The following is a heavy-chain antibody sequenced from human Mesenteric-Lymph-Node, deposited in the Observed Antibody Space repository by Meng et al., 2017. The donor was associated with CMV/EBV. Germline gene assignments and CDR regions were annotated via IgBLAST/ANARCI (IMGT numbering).Heavy chain of an antibody. J-gene: IGHJ4*02. D-gene: IGHD3-16*01. CDR3: TRGVAGGGHSVFSDS. V-gene: IGHV4-59*01. CDR1: GGSISSYY. Sequence: GSLRLSCTVSGGSISSYYWMWIRQSPGKGLEWIGYISYIGSTSYNPSLKSRVSISTDTPKNQFFLKLKSVTAADTAVYDCTRGVAGGGHSVFSDSWGQGTLVTVSS. CDR2: ISYIGST.